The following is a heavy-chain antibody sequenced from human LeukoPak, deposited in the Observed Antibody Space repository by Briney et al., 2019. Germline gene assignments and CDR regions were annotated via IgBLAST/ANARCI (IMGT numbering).Heavy chain of an antibody. Sequence: KPSETLSLTCTASGVSISSDYWSWIRLPPGKGLEWIGYIYYSGSANYSPSLKSRVTMSVDTSKNQFSLKLTSVTAADTAVYYCARRLRQNLFDPWGQGTLVTVSS. CDR3: ARRLRQNLFDP. V-gene: IGHV4-59*08. CDR2: IYYSGSA. CDR1: GVSISSDY. J-gene: IGHJ5*02. D-gene: IGHD4-17*01.